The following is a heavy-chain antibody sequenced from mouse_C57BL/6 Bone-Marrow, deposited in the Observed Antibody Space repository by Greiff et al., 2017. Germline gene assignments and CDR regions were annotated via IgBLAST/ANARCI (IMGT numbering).Heavy chain of an antibody. D-gene: IGHD1-1*02. CDR2: IYPGDGDT. CDR1: GYAFSSSW. J-gene: IGHJ1*03. V-gene: IGHV1-82*01. CDR3: ARRYCGSSYSTSYWYFDV. Sequence: QVQLQQSGPELVKPGASVKISCKASGYAFSSSWMNWVKQRPGKGLEWIGRIYPGDGDTNYNGKFKGKATLTADKSSSTAYMQLSSLTSEDSAVYFCARRYCGSSYSTSYWYFDVWGTGTPVTVSS.